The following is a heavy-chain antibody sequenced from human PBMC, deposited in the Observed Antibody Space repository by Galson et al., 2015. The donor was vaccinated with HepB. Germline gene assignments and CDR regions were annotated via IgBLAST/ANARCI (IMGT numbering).Heavy chain of an antibody. CDR1: GFTFSDYY. V-gene: IGHV3-11*06. D-gene: IGHD2-2*02. CDR3: ARVYGYIVVVPAAIRAGSWFDP. Sequence: SLRLSCAASGFTFSDYYMSWIRQAPGKGLEWVSYISSSSSYTNYADSVKGRFTISRDNAKNSLYLQMNSLRAEDTAVYYCARVYGYIVVVPAAIRAGSWFDPWGQGTLVTVSS. CDR2: ISSSSSYT. J-gene: IGHJ5*02.